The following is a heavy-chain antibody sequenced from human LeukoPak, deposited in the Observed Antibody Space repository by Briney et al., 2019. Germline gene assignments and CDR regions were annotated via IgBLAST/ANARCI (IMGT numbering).Heavy chain of an antibody. Sequence: GASVKVSCKASGYTFTGYYMHWVRQAPGQGLEWMGWINPNSGGTNYAQKLQGRVTMTRDTSISTAYMELSRLRSDDTAVYYCARDSVVPAAAYYYGMDVWGRGTTVTVSS. CDR1: GYTFTGYY. V-gene: IGHV1-2*02. CDR3: ARDSVVPAAAYYYGMDV. CDR2: INPNSGGT. J-gene: IGHJ6*02. D-gene: IGHD2-2*01.